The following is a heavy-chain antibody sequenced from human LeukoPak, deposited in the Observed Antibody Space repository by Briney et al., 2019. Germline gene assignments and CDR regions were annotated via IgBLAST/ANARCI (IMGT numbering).Heavy chain of an antibody. CDR3: ARDSTSGWYKELGY. V-gene: IGHV1-69*13. CDR2: IIPIFGTA. J-gene: IGHJ4*02. Sequence: GASVKVSCKASGGTFSSYAISWVRQAPGQGLEWMGGIIPIFGTANYAQKFQGRVTITADESTSAAYMELSSLRSEDTAVYYCARDSTSGWYKELGYWGQGTLVTVSS. CDR1: GGTFSSYA. D-gene: IGHD6-19*01.